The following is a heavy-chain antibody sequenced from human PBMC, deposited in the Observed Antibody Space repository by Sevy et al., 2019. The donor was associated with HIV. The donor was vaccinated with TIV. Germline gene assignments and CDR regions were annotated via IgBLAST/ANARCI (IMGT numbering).Heavy chain of an antibody. D-gene: IGHD5-12*01. CDR1: GDTFGNYA. CDR2: IIPVFGSA. CDR3: ARSNPDGYNYSYYYGMDV. V-gene: IGHV1-69*13. Sequence: ASLKVSCKASGDTFGNYAIAWVRQAPGQGLEWMGGIIPVFGSANSAQKFQDRVTITADVSTSTDYMELRSLTSEDTAVYYCARSNPDGYNYSYYYGMDVWGQGTTVTVSS. J-gene: IGHJ6*02.